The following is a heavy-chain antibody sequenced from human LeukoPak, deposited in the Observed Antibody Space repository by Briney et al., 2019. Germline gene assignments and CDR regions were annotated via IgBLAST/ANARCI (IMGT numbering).Heavy chain of an antibody. D-gene: IGHD3-22*01. V-gene: IGHV1-18*01. J-gene: IGHJ4*02. CDR3: ARVRIYYDGSGHYYTDY. CDR2: ISGDSDST. CDR1: GHTFSSYG. Sequence: ASVKVSWKASGHTFSSYGVTWVRPAPGQGLEWMGWISGDSDSTNYAQKFQDKFTMTTDTSTNTAYLELRSLTSDDTAIYYCARVRIYYDGSGHYYTDYWGQRTLLTVSS.